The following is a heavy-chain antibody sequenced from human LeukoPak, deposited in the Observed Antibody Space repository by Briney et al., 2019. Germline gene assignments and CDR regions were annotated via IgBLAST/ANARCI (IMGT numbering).Heavy chain of an antibody. Sequence: GGSLRLSCAASGFTFSSYGMSWVRQAPGKGLEWVSAISGSGGSTYYADSVKGRFTISRDNSKNTLYLQMNSLRAEDTAVYYCAKEELRYFDWPMAPFDYWGQETLVTVSS. CDR1: GFTFSSYG. CDR3: AKEELRYFDWPMAPFDY. J-gene: IGHJ4*02. CDR2: ISGSGGST. D-gene: IGHD3-9*01. V-gene: IGHV3-23*01.